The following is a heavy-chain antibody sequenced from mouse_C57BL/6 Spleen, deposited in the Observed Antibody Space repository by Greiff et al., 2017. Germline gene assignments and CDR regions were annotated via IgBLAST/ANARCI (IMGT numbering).Heavy chain of an antibody. D-gene: IGHD6-1*01. CDR2: IDPEDGET. CDR3: ALAGYYYAMDY. CDR1: GFNIKDYY. J-gene: IGHJ4*01. V-gene: IGHV14-2*01. Sequence: EVQLVESGAELVKPGASVKLSCTASGFNIKDYYMHWVKQRPEQGLEWIGRIDPEDGETKSTPKFQGKATITADTSSNTAYLQLSSLTSEDTAVYYCALAGYYYAMDYWGQGTSVTVSS.